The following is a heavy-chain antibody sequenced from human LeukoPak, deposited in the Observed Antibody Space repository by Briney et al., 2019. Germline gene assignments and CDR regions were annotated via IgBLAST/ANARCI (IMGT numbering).Heavy chain of an antibody. J-gene: IGHJ4*02. CDR1: GVSISSSVYY. D-gene: IGHD3-3*01. CDR3: ARQPGEWYFDY. CDR2: MYYSGNT. Sequence: SETLSLTCTVSGVSISSSVYYWGWIRQPPGKGLEWIGSMYYSGNTYFNPSLKSRVTISVGTSNNQFSLKLSSVTAADTAVYYCARQPGEWYFDYWGQGTLVTVSS. V-gene: IGHV4-39*01.